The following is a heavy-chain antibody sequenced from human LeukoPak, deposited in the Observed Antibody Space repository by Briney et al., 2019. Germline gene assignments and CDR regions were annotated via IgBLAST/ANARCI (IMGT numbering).Heavy chain of an antibody. J-gene: IGHJ4*02. V-gene: IGHV3-30-3*01. CDR3: ARRGMADY. D-gene: IGHD3-16*01. CDR1: GFTLSRSS. CDR2: ISYDGSNK. Sequence: GRSLRLSCAASGFTLSRSSMHWVRQAPGKGLEWVAVISYDGSNKYYADSVKGRFTISRDNSKNTLYLQMNSLRAEDTAVYYCARRGMADYWGQGTLVAVSS.